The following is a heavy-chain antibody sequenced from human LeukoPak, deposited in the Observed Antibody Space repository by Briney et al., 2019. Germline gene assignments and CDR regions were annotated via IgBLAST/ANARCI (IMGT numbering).Heavy chain of an antibody. Sequence: GGSLRLSCAASGFTFSSYAMSWVRQAPGKGLEWVSAISGSGGSTYYADSVKGRFTISRDDSNNTLYLQMNSLRAEDTAVYYCAKDRGNEWLPEGSWFDPWGQGTLVTVSS. D-gene: IGHD5-12*01. CDR3: AKDRGNEWLPEGSWFDP. CDR2: ISGSGGST. V-gene: IGHV3-23*01. CDR1: GFTFSSYA. J-gene: IGHJ5*02.